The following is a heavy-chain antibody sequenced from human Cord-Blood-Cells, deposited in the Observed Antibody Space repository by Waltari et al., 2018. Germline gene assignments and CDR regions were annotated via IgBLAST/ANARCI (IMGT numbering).Heavy chain of an antibody. Sequence: EVQLVESGGGLVQPGGSLRLSCAASGFTFSSYWMHWVRQAPGKGLVGVSRINSEGSSTSYADSVKGRFTISRDNAKNTLYLQMNSLRAEDTAVYYCARGPLGQWSRNAFDIWGQGTMVTVSS. CDR1: GFTFSSYW. D-gene: IGHD1-26*01. CDR3: ARGPLGQWSRNAFDI. J-gene: IGHJ3*02. V-gene: IGHV3-74*01. CDR2: INSEGSST.